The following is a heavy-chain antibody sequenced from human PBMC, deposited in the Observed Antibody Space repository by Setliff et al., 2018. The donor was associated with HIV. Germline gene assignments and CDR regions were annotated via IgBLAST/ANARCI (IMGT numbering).Heavy chain of an antibody. CDR1: GGSISNFY. V-gene: IGHV4-4*07. J-gene: IGHJ4*02. D-gene: IGHD3-22*01. Sequence: SQTLSLTCSVSGGSISNFYWSWIRQPPGKGLEWVGHIYSTGDTNYNPSLKSRVTLSADTSKNQLSLSLTSVTAADTAVHYCARVRLTMIMMVDYFDQWGQGTLVTVSS. CDR2: IYSTGDT. CDR3: ARVRLTMIMMVDYFDQ.